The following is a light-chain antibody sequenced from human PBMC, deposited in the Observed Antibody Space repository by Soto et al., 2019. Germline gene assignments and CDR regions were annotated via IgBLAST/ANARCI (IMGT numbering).Light chain of an antibody. CDR1: QGIDTS. CDR2: APS. J-gene: IGKJ5*01. CDR3: QQLHGYPIT. Sequence: IRMTRSPSTLSASVGDTVTITCRASQGIDTSLAWYQQKPGKAPKLLIYAPSNFQSGVPSRFSGSGSGTHFTLTISSLQPEDFATYYCQQLHGYPITFGQGTRLEI. V-gene: IGKV1-9*01.